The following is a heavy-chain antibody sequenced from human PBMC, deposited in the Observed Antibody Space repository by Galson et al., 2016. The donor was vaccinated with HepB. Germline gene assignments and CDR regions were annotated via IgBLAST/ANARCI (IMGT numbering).Heavy chain of an antibody. CDR3: ARGDCSSSTCYVIWFDP. J-gene: IGHJ5*02. CDR2: FSRDGYYI. V-gene: IGHV3-30*03. Sequence: FLRLSCAASGFTFSDYGMHWVRQATGKGLERVAFFSRDGYYIYYADSVRGRFTISRDNGKNSLSLQMGSLRAEDTAVYYCARGDCSSSTCYVIWFDPWGQGTLVTVSS. CDR1: GFTFSDYG. D-gene: IGHD2-2*01.